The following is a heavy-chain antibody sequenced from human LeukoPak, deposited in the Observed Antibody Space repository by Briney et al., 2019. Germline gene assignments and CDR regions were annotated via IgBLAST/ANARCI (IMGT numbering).Heavy chain of an antibody. CDR3: TGNYYGSGSYADFDY. V-gene: IGHV3-73*01. D-gene: IGHD3-10*01. J-gene: IGHJ4*02. CDR2: IRSTANGYAT. Sequence: GGSLRLSCAASGFTFSSYDMHWVRQASGKGLEWVGRIRSTANGYATAYAASVKGRFTISRDDSKNTAYLQMDSLKTEDTAVYYCTGNYYGSGSYADFDYWGQGTLVTVSS. CDR1: GFTFSSYD.